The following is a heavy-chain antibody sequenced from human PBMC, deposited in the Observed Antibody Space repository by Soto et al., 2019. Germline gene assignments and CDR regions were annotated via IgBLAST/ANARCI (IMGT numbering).Heavy chain of an antibody. V-gene: IGHV1-8*01. CDR1: GYTFTSSD. J-gene: IGHJ5*02. CDR2: MNPNTGNT. Sequence: QVQLVQSGAEVKKPGASVRVSCKASGYTFTSSDVYWVRQATGQGLELMGWMNPNTGNTGYAQKFQGRVTMTRNTSISTAYMELSSLRSEDTAVYYCARGSNHCSGGSCYSDWFDPWGPGTPVTVSS. CDR3: ARGSNHCSGGSCYSDWFDP. D-gene: IGHD2-15*01.